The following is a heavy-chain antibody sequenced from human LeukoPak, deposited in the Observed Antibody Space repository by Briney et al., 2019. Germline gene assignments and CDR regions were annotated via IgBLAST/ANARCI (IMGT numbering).Heavy chain of an antibody. Sequence: PSETLSLTCTVSGGSISSSSYYWGWIRQPPGKGLEWIGSIYYSGSTYYNPSLKSRVTISVDTSKNQFSLKLSSVTAADTAVYYCARGMKGYCSGGSCYSFDYWGQGTLVTVSS. D-gene: IGHD2-15*01. V-gene: IGHV4-39*07. J-gene: IGHJ4*02. CDR3: ARGMKGYCSGGSCYSFDY. CDR1: GGSISSSSYY. CDR2: IYYSGST.